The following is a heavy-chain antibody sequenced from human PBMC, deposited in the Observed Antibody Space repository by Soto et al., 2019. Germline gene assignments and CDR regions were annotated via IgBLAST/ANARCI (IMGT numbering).Heavy chain of an antibody. CDR1: GGTFSSYA. J-gene: IGHJ6*02. CDR2: IIPIFGTA. D-gene: IGHD6-6*01. Sequence: QVQLVQSGAEVKKPGSSVKVSCKASGGTFSSYAISWVRQAPGQGLEWMGGIIPIFGTANYAQKFQGRVTMTADESTSTAYRELSSLRSEDTAVYYCARGYSSSSGNYYYYYYGMDVWGQGTTVTVSS. V-gene: IGHV1-69*01. CDR3: ARGYSSSSGNYYYYYYGMDV.